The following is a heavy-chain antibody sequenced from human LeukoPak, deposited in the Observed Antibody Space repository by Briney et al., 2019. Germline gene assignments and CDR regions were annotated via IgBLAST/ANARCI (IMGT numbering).Heavy chain of an antibody. CDR2: TYYSGST. V-gene: IGHV4-39*07. J-gene: IGHJ6*03. CDR3: ARDSHRYCSSTSCPSRDYYMDV. CDR1: GGSISSSSSY. Sequence: SETLSLTCTVSGGSISSSSSYWGWIRQPPGKGLEWIGNTYYSGSTYHTSSPKSQVTISVDTSKNQFSLKLSSVTAADTAVYYCARDSHRYCSSTSCPSRDYYMDVWGKGTTVTVS. D-gene: IGHD2-2*01.